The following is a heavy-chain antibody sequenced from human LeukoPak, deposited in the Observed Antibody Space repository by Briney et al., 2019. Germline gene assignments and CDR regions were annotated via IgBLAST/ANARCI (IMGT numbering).Heavy chain of an antibody. CDR1: GGSISSSSYY. J-gene: IGHJ4*02. Sequence: KASETLSLTCTVSGGSISSSSYYWGWIRQPPGKGLEWIGSIYYSGSTYYNPSLKSRVTISVDTSKNQFSLKLSSVTAADTAAYYCARRSGAMMVDYFDYWGQGTLVIVSS. D-gene: IGHD3-22*01. CDR2: IYYSGST. V-gene: IGHV4-39*01. CDR3: ARRSGAMMVDYFDY.